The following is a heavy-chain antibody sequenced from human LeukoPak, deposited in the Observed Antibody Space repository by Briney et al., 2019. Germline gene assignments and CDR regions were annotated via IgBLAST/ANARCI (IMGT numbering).Heavy chain of an antibody. Sequence: ASVKVSRKASGYTFTSYYMHWVRQAPGQGLEWMGIINPSGGSTSYAQKFQGRVTMTRDTSTSTVYMELSSLRSEDTAVYYCARDRDLYCSGGSCYPGYFDYWGQGTLVTVSS. J-gene: IGHJ4*02. CDR2: INPSGGST. CDR1: GYTFTSYY. CDR3: ARDRDLYCSGGSCYPGYFDY. D-gene: IGHD2-15*01. V-gene: IGHV1-46*01.